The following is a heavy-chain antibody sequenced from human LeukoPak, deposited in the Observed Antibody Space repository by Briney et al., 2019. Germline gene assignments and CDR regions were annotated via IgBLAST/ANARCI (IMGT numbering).Heavy chain of an antibody. V-gene: IGHV1-2*02. J-gene: IGHJ6*04. CDR2: INPNSGGT. CDR1: GYTFTGYY. D-gene: IGHD6-19*01. Sequence: ASVKVSCKASGYTFTGYYMHWVRQAPGQGLEWMGWINPNSGGTNYAQKFQGRVTMTRDTSISTAYMELSRLRSDDTAVYYCARERSSGWTLFLDVWGKGTTVTVSS. CDR3: ARERSSGWTLFLDV.